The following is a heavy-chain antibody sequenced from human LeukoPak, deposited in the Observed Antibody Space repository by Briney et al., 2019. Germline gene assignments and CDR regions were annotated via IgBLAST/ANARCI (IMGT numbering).Heavy chain of an antibody. J-gene: IGHJ4*02. D-gene: IGHD6-19*01. CDR3: ARFKRAGGWSYFDY. Sequence: PSETLSLTCTVSNGSVSPYYWSWIRQPAGQGLEWIGRIYITGSTTYSPSLKSRVTMSIDTSKNQFSLKLSSVTAADTAVYYCARFKRAGGWSYFDYWGQGTLVTVSS. V-gene: IGHV4-4*07. CDR2: IYITGST. CDR1: NGSVSPYY.